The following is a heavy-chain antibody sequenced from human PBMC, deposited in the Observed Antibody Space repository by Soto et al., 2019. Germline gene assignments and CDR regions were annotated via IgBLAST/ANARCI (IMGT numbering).Heavy chain of an antibody. CDR1: GGSISSSSYY. Sequence: SSETLSLTCTVSGGSISSSSYYWGWIRQPPGKGLEWIGSIYYSGSTYYNPSLKSRVTISVDTSKNQFSLKLSSVTAADTAVYYCAYSSWYVGNWFDAWGQGTLVSVSS. V-gene: IGHV4-39*01. CDR2: IYYSGST. D-gene: IGHD6-13*01. CDR3: AYSSWYVGNWFDA. J-gene: IGHJ5*02.